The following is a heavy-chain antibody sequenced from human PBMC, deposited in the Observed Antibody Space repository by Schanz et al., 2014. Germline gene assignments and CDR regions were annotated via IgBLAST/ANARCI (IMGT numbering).Heavy chain of an antibody. V-gene: IGHV4-39*07. CDR2: IYYSGST. CDR1: GGSISSSGYY. J-gene: IGHJ4*02. Sequence: QVQLQESGPRLVKPSQTLSLTCTVSGGSISSSGYYWGWIRQPPGNGLEWIGSIYYSGSTTYNPSLKSRVTISVDTSKKQFSLNLSSVTAADTAVYYCARGRVVPAAPEFDYWGQGILVTVSS. CDR3: ARGRVVPAAPEFDY. D-gene: IGHD2-2*01.